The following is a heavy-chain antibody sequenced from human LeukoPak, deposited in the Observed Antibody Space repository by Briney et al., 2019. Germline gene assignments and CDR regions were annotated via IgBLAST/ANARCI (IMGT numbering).Heavy chain of an antibody. CDR3: ARSPEWDPKQLGFKYFDY. D-gene: IGHD1-26*01. V-gene: IGHV3-20*04. Sequence: GGSLRLSCAASGFSFHGDGMSWVRQAPGKGLEWVSGINWNGGDKRYADSVRGRFTISRDNAKNSLYLHMNSLRGEDTALYYCARSPEWDPKQLGFKYFDYWGQGTLATVSS. CDR1: GFSFHGDG. CDR2: INWNGGDK. J-gene: IGHJ4*02.